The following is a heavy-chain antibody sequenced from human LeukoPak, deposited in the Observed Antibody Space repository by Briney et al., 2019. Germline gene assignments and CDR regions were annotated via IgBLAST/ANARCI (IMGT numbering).Heavy chain of an antibody. CDR2: IYHSGST. V-gene: IGHV4-38-2*02. Sequence: SETLSLTCTVSGYSISSGYYWGWIQQPPGKGLEWIGSIYHSGSTYYNPSLKSRVTISVDTSKNQFSLKLSSVTAADTAVYYCARTYSSSDYWGQGTLVTVSS. CDR1: GYSISSGYY. D-gene: IGHD6-6*01. J-gene: IGHJ4*02. CDR3: ARTYSSSDY.